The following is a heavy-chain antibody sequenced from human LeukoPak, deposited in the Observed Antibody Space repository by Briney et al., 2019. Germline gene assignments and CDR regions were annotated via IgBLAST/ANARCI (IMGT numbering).Heavy chain of an antibody. D-gene: IGHD1-26*01. J-gene: IGHJ3*02. V-gene: IGHV3-21*01. CDR1: GFTFSSYS. CDR3: ARGIVVGATAGEGFDI. CDR2: ISGSGSHI. Sequence: GGSLRLSCAASGFTFSSYSMNWVRQAPGKGLEWVSSISGSGSHIYYADSVKGRFTISRDNAKNSLYLQMNSLRAEDTAVYYCARGIVVGATAGEGFDIWGQGTMVTVSS.